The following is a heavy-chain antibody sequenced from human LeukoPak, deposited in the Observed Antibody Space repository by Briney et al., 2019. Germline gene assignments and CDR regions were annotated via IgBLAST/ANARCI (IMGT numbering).Heavy chain of an antibody. D-gene: IGHD2-15*01. CDR3: ARDTVVVAATNYFDY. Sequence: PSETLSLTCTVSGGSISSGSYYWSWIRQPAGKGLEWIGRIYTSGSTNYNPSLKSRVTISVDTSKNQFSLKLSSVTAADTAVYYCARDTVVVAATNYFDYWGQGTLVTVSS. CDR2: IYTSGST. V-gene: IGHV4-61*02. J-gene: IGHJ4*02. CDR1: GGSISSGSYY.